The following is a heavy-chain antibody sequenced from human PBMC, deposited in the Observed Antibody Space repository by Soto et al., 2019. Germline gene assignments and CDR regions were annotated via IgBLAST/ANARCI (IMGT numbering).Heavy chain of an antibody. D-gene: IGHD6-13*01. Sequence: SETLSLTCTVSGGSISSYYWSWIRQPPGKGLEWIGYFSYGGGTNNSPSLKSRATISGDTSKNQFSLKLSSVTAADTAVYYCGRHPKYSSSWSNWFDPWGQGTLVTVSS. CDR3: GRHPKYSSSWSNWFDP. CDR2: FSYGGGT. V-gene: IGHV4-59*08. CDR1: GGSISSYY. J-gene: IGHJ5*02.